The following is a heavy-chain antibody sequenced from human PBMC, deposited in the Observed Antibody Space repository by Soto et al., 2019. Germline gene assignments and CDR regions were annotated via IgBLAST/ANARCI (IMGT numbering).Heavy chain of an antibody. V-gene: IGHV1-18*01. CDR1: GYSFDTFG. D-gene: IGHD2-15*01. CDR3: ARCYCSVGSCFTCWHFDL. Sequence: QVQVVQSGAEVKKPGASVKVACKASGYSFDTFGMSWVRQAPGQGLEWMGWISIEKGDTNSAQKFQDRVTMTTDTSTSTAEGGVRSLTSDDTAVYYCARCYCSVGSCFTCWHFDLWGRGTLVTVSS. J-gene: IGHJ2*01. CDR2: ISIEKGDT.